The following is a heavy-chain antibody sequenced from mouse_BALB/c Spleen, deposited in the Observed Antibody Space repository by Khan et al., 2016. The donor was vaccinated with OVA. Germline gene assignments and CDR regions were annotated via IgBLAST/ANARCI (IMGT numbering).Heavy chain of an antibody. J-gene: IGHJ1*01. CDR1: GYSITGGYS. V-gene: IGHV3-1*02. D-gene: IGHD1-1*01. Sequence: VQLQQSGPALVKPSQSLSLTCPVTGYSITGGYSWHWIRQFPGNKLEWMGYIHYSGTTHYIPSLISRISITRDTSKNQFFLQLNSVTTEDTAKYDCARSGTTVIAYWYFDVWGAGTTVTVSS. CDR3: ARSGTTVIAYWYFDV. CDR2: IHYSGTT.